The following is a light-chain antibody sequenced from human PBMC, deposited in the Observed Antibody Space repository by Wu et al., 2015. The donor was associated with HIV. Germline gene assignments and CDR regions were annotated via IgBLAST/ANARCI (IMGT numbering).Light chain of an antibody. V-gene: IGKV1-8*01. CDR3: QQYDTYPLR. CDR1: QGIKSN. Sequence: IQMTQSPSSLSASVGDRVTITCRASQGIKSNLAWYQQKPGKAPDLLIYSASSLKTGVPSRFSGSGSGTDFTLTISCLQAEDFATYYCQQYDTYPLRFGGGTKVEIK. CDR2: SAS. J-gene: IGKJ4*01.